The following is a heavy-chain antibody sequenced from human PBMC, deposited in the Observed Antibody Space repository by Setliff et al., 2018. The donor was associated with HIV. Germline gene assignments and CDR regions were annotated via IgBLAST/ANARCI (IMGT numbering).Heavy chain of an antibody. CDR2: ITHSGST. Sequence: TLSLTCAVYGGSFSGYYWTWIRQPPGKGLEWIGEITHSGSTDYNPSLETRVTISVDTSKNQFSLKLSSVTAADTAVYYCAKGVAGLQYYYYYMDVWGKGTTVTVSS. D-gene: IGHD6-19*01. CDR3: AKGVAGLQYYYYYMDV. V-gene: IGHV4-34*01. CDR1: GGSFSGYY. J-gene: IGHJ6*03.